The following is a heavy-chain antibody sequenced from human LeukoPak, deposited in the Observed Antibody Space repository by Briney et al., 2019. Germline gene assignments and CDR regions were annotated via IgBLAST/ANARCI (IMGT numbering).Heavy chain of an antibody. CDR3: ASLITGTQGAEWFDP. CDR2: ITSSSSYI. V-gene: IGHV3-21*01. J-gene: IGHJ5*02. CDR1: RFTLSTYS. Sequence: GGSLRLSCAASRFTLSTYSMNWVRQAPGKGLEWVSSITSSSSYIYYADSVKGRFTISRDNAKNSLYLRMNSLRAEDTAVYYCASLITGTQGAEWFDPWGQGTLVTVSS. D-gene: IGHD1-20*01.